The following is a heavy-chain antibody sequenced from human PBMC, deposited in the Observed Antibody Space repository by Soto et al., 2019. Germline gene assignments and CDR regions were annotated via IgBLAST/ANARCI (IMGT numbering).Heavy chain of an antibody. J-gene: IGHJ4*02. CDR1: GFTFSSYG. V-gene: IGHV3-30*03. CDR3: ATRNDH. Sequence: QVQLVESGGGVVQPGRSLRLSCAASGFTFSSYGMHWVRQAPGKGLEWVAVISYDGSNKYYADSVKGRFTISRDNSKNTLYLQMNSLRAEDTAVYYCATRNDHWGQGTLVTVSS. CDR2: ISYDGSNK.